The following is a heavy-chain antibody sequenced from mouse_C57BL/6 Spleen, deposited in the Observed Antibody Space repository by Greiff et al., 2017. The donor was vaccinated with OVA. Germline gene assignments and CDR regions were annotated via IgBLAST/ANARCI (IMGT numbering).Heavy chain of an antibody. Sequence: EVKVVESGGGLVKPGGSLKLSCAASGFTFSSYTMSWVRQTPEKRLEWVATISGGGGNTYYPDSVKGRFTISRDNAKNTLYLQMSSLRSEDTALYYGARHDGYSYAMDYWGQGTSVTVSS. CDR2: ISGGGGNT. J-gene: IGHJ4*01. CDR1: GFTFSSYT. V-gene: IGHV5-9*01. D-gene: IGHD2-3*01. CDR3: ARHDGYSYAMDY.